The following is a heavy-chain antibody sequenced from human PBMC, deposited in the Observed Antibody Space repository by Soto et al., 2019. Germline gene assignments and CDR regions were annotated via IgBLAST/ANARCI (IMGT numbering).Heavy chain of an antibody. D-gene: IGHD2-2*01. Sequence: SETLSLTCAVYGGSFSGYYWSWIRQPPGKGLEWIGEINHGGSTNYNPSLKSRVTISVDTSKNQFSLKLSSVTAADTAVYYCARGLRYCSSTSCPPSFRFDPWGQGTLVTVSS. V-gene: IGHV4-34*01. CDR3: ARGLRYCSSTSCPPSFRFDP. CDR2: INHGGST. J-gene: IGHJ5*02. CDR1: GGSFSGYY.